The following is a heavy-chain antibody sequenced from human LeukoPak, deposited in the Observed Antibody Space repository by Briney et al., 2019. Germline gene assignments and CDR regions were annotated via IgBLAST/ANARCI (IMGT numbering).Heavy chain of an antibody. CDR2: ISSSSSYT. CDR1: GFTFSDYY. CDR3: AREFPYYDILTGYYTYYFDY. Sequence: GGSLRLSCAASGFTFSDYYMSWIRQAPGKGLEWVSYISSSSSYTNYADSVKGRFTISRDNAKNSLYLQMNSLRAEDTAVYYCAREFPYYDILTGYYTYYFDYWGQGTLVTVSS. J-gene: IGHJ4*02. D-gene: IGHD3-9*01. V-gene: IGHV3-11*05.